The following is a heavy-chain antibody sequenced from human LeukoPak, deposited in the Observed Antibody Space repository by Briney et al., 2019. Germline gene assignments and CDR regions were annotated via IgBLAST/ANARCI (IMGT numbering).Heavy chain of an antibody. D-gene: IGHD2-21*02. CDR3: ARDLVVVTGIPGYYYGMDV. V-gene: IGHV3-21*01. CDR1: GLTFSSHS. J-gene: IGHJ6*02. CDR2: ITSSSSYI. Sequence: PGGSLRLSCAASGLTFSSHSMNWVRQAPGKGLEWVSSITSSSSYIFYADSVEGRFTISRDDAKNALYLQMNSLRAEDTAVYYCARDLVVVTGIPGYYYGMDVWGQGTTVTVSS.